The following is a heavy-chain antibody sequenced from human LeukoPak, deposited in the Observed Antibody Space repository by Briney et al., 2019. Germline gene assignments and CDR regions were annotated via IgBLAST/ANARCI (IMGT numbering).Heavy chain of an antibody. CDR2: IYWNDDK. CDR1: GCAPGTRAGG. Sequence: SGPTLVKPPQTLTLTCTFSGCAPGTRAGGVGWIRQPPGKGLECLALIYWNDDKRYSPSLKSRLTITNDTSKNQVVLTMTNMDPVDTATYYCAHRQSGAFDIWGQGTMVTVSS. J-gene: IGHJ3*02. V-gene: IGHV2-5*01. CDR3: AHRQSGAFDI.